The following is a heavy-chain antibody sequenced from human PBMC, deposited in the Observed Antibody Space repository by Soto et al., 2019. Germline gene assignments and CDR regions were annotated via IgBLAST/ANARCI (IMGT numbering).Heavy chain of an antibody. CDR1: GFIFKDFA. CDR2: ITTSDDIT. V-gene: IGHV3-23*01. Sequence: EVQLFESGGGLVEPGESLRLSCAASGFIFKDFAISWVRQAPGKGLEWVSTITTSDDITYSADSVRGRFTISRDNSANTLFLQMSSLGGDDTATYYCTKGDSSGYFDPSAGYSTPDHWGEGTLVTVSS. D-gene: IGHD2-15*01. CDR3: TKGDSSGYFDPSAGYSTPDH. J-gene: IGHJ5*02.